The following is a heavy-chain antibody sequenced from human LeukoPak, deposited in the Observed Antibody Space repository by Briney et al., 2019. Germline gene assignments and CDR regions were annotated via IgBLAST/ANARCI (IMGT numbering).Heavy chain of an antibody. Sequence: GESLKISCKGSGYSFTSYWIGWVRQMPGKGLEWMGIIYPGDSDTRYSPSFQGQVTISADKSISTAYLQWSSLKASDTAMYYCASFPFSWDGADDAFDIWGQGTMVTVSS. V-gene: IGHV5-51*01. CDR2: IYPGDSDT. CDR3: ASFPFSWDGADDAFDI. D-gene: IGHD6-13*01. J-gene: IGHJ3*02. CDR1: GYSFTSYW.